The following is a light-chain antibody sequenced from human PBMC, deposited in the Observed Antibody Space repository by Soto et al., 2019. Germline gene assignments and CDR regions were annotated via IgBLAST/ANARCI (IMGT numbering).Light chain of an antibody. J-gene: IGLJ2*01. CDR2: DVS. CDR1: SSDVGGYNY. Sequence: QCALTQPASVSGSPGQSITISCTGTSSDVGGYNYVSWYQQHPGKAPKLMIYDVSNRPSGVSNRFSGSKSANTASLTISGLQAEDEADYYCSSYTSSSPVVFGGGTKVTVL. V-gene: IGLV2-14*01. CDR3: SSYTSSSPVV.